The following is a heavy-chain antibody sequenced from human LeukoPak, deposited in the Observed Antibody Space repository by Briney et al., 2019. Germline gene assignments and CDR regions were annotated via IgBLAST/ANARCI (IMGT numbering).Heavy chain of an antibody. J-gene: IGHJ5*02. CDR1: GFNFENFG. V-gene: IGHV3-20*04. CDR2: INWNGGTT. CDR3: AKDSKVAAGKNH. D-gene: IGHD6-13*01. Sequence: GGSLRLSCEASGFNFENFGMSWVRQIPGKGLEWVSGINWNGGTTGYADSVKGRFTISRDNAKNSLYLQMNSLRAEDTAVYYCAKDSKVAAGKNHWGQGTLVIVSS.